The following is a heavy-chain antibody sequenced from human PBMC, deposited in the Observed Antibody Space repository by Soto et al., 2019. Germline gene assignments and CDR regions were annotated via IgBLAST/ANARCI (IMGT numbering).Heavy chain of an antibody. V-gene: IGHV1-69*13. CDR3: ARDREDIVLVPDAVHNDRFAP. D-gene: IGHD2-2*01. J-gene: IGHJ5*02. CDR1: GATFSSYA. Sequence: SVKVSCKASGATFSSYAISWVRQAPGQGLEWMGGIIPIFGTANYAQKFQGRVTITADESTSTAYMELSSLRSEDTAVYYCARDREDIVLVPDAVHNDRFAPWAQGTLVPVSS. CDR2: IIPIFGTA.